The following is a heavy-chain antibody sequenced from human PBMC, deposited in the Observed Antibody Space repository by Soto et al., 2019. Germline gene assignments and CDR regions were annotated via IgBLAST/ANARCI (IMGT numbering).Heavy chain of an antibody. V-gene: IGHV1-8*01. CDR2: MNPNSGNT. CDR3: ARAVRVPAATWFDP. Sequence: QVQLVQSGAEVKKPGASVKVSCKASGYTFTSYDINWVRQATGQGLEWMGWMNPNSGNTGYAQKFQGRGTMTRNTSISTAYMELSSLRSEDTAVYYCARAVRVPAATWFDPWGQGTLVTVSS. CDR1: GYTFTSYD. D-gene: IGHD2-2*01. J-gene: IGHJ5*02.